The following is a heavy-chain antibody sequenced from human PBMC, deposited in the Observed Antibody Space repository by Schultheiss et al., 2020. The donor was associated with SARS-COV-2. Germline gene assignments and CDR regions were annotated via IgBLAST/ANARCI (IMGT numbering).Heavy chain of an antibody. Sequence: GESLKISCAASGFTFSSYWMHWVRQAPGKGLVWVSRVNSDGSSTSYADSVKGRFTISRDNAKNTLYLQMNSLRAEDTAVYYCARDHSTYSSSWWGGWFDPWGQGTLVTVSS. J-gene: IGHJ5*02. CDR2: VNSDGSST. V-gene: IGHV3-74*01. D-gene: IGHD6-13*01. CDR1: GFTFSSYW. CDR3: ARDHSTYSSSWWGGWFDP.